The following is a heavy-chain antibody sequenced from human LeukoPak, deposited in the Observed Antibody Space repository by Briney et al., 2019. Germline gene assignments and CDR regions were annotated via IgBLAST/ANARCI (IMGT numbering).Heavy chain of an antibody. V-gene: IGHV3-21*01. D-gene: IGHD4-17*01. J-gene: IGHJ3*02. Sequence: GGSLRLSCAASGFTFSSYSMNWVRQAPWKGLEWVSSISSSSSYIYYADSVKGRFTISRDNAKNSLYLQMNSLRAEDTAVYYCAKTSADYANDAFDIWGQGTMVTVSS. CDR2: ISSSSSYI. CDR1: GFTFSSYS. CDR3: AKTSADYANDAFDI.